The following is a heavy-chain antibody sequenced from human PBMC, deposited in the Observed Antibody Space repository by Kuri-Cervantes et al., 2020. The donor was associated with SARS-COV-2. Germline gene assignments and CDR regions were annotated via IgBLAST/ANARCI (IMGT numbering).Heavy chain of an antibody. CDR1: GFSLSTSGMC. D-gene: IGHD3-10*01. Sequence: SGPTLVKLTQTLTLTCTFSGFSLSTSGMCVSWSRQHPGKALEWLALIDWDDDKYYSTSLKTRLTISKDTSKNQVVLTMTNMDPVDTSTYYCAHRRSGSGRYYSYWFDSWGQGTLVTVSS. CDR2: IDWDDDK. J-gene: IGHJ5*01. V-gene: IGHV2-70*12. CDR3: AHRRSGSGRYYSYWFDS.